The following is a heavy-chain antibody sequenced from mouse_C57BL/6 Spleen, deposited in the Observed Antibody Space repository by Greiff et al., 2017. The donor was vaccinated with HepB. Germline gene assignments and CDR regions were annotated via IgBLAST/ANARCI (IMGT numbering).Heavy chain of an antibody. Sequence: VQLQQSGPELVKPGASVKISCKASGYAFSSSWMNWVKQRPGKGLEWIGRIYPGDGDTNYNGKFKGKATLTADKSSSTAYMQLSSLTSEDSAVYFCARGSIYDGYYAAYWGQGTLVTVSA. V-gene: IGHV1-82*01. J-gene: IGHJ3*01. CDR3: ARGSIYDGYYAAY. D-gene: IGHD2-3*01. CDR1: GYAFSSSW. CDR2: IYPGDGDT.